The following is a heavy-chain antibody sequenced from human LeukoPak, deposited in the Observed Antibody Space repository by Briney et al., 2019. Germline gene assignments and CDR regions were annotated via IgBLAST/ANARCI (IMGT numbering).Heavy chain of an antibody. CDR1: GFTFSTYS. D-gene: IGHD1-14*01. CDR3: ARHEPVITLSSYYYGMDV. V-gene: IGHV3-21*01. Sequence: GGSLRLSCAASGFTFSTYSMNWVRQAPGKGLEWVSSISTSSTYIYYPDSVKGRFTISRDNAKNSLYLQMNSLRAEDTAVYYCARHEPVITLSSYYYGMDVWGPGTTVTVSS. J-gene: IGHJ6*02. CDR2: ISTSSTYI.